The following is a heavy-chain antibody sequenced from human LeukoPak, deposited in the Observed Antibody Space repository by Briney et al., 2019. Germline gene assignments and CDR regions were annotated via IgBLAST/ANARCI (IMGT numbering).Heavy chain of an antibody. CDR2: IKSISAGGTT. CDR3: VTPPD. Sequence: PGGSLRLSCAASGLSFTDAWMAWVRQAPGKGPEWVGRIKSISAGGTTDYAAPVKGRFTISRDDSKNTLYLQMNSLKTEDTATYYCVTPPDWGPGTLVTVSS. J-gene: IGHJ4*02. CDR1: GLSFTDAW. V-gene: IGHV3-15*01.